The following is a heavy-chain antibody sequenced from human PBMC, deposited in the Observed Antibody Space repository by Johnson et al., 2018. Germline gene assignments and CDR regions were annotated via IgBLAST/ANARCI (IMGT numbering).Heavy chain of an antibody. CDR2: IKSKTHGGTT. J-gene: IGHJ6*03. CDR3: TTEYFYYMNG. CDR1: GFTFNTAW. V-gene: IGHV3-15*07. Sequence: EVQLVETGGGLLKAGESLRLSCAGSGFTFNTAWMNWVRQAPGKGLEWVGRIKSKTHGGTTDYAAPVKGRFTISRDDSKNTLYLQTNSLQAEDTAVYYCTTEYFYYMNGWGRGTTVTVSS.